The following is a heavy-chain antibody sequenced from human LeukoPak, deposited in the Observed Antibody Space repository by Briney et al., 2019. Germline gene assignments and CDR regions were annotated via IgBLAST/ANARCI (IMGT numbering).Heavy chain of an antibody. CDR1: GGSISSSSYY. CDR2: IYYSRST. D-gene: IGHD3-3*01. Sequence: SETLSLTGTVSGGSISSSSYYWGWIRQPPGKGLEWIGSIYYSRSTYYNPSLKSRVTISVDTSKNQFSLKLSSVTAADTAVYYCARAGTIFGVVTSHSDYWGQGTLVTVSS. CDR3: ARAGTIFGVVTSHSDY. J-gene: IGHJ4*02. V-gene: IGHV4-39*07.